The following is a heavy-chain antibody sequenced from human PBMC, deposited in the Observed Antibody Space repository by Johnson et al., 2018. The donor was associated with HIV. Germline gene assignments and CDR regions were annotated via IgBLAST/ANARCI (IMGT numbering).Heavy chain of an antibody. J-gene: IGHJ3*02. V-gene: IGHV3-20*04. D-gene: IGHD3-10*01. CDR2: INWNGGST. CDR3: GRDPTWTDRSGSGGFDI. CDR1: GFTFDDYG. Sequence: VQLVESGGGVVRPGGSLRLSCAASGFTFDDYGMSWVRRAPGKGLEWVSGINWNGGSTGYADSVKGRFTISRDNAKNSLYLQMNSLRAGETALYYCGRDPTWTDRSGSGGFDIWGQGKMVTVSS.